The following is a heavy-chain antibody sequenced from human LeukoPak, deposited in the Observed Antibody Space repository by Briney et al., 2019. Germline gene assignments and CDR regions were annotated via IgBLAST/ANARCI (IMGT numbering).Heavy chain of an antibody. V-gene: IGHV3-11*01. CDR2: INSSGSTI. Sequence: GGSLRLSCAASRFTFSDYYMSWLRQAPGKGREWVSYINSSGSTIYYADSVKDRFTISSDNAKNSLYLQMNSLGAEDTAVYYWGSYTGGPRGGLVHWGQGTLVTVSS. J-gene: IGHJ5*02. CDR3: GSYTGGPRGGLVH. D-gene: IGHD3-10*01. CDR1: RFTFSDYY.